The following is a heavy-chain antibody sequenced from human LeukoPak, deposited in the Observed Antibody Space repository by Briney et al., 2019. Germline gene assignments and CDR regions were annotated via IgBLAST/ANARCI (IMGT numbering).Heavy chain of an antibody. CDR1: GFTFDDYG. Sequence: GGSLRLSCAASGFTFDDYGMSWVRQAPGKGLEWVSGINWNGGSTGYADSVKGRFTISRDNAKNSLYLQMNSLRAEDTALYYCASSPERDYTFDYWGQGTLVTVSS. CDR2: INWNGGST. J-gene: IGHJ4*02. V-gene: IGHV3-20*04. D-gene: IGHD4-11*01. CDR3: ASSPERDYTFDY.